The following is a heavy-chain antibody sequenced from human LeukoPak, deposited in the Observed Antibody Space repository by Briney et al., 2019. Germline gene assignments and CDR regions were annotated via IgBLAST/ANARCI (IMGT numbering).Heavy chain of an antibody. D-gene: IGHD3-3*01. CDR3: ARAPRNYDFWSGYYTGMFYDY. Sequence: SETLSLTCTVSGGSISSSNHYWGWIRQPPGKGLEWIGHIYYSGSTYHNPSLKSRVAISVDTSRNQFSLKLSSVTAADTAVYYCARAPRNYDFWSGYYTGMFYDYWGQGTLVTVSS. CDR1: GGSISSSNHY. CDR2: IYYSGST. J-gene: IGHJ4*02. V-gene: IGHV4-39*01.